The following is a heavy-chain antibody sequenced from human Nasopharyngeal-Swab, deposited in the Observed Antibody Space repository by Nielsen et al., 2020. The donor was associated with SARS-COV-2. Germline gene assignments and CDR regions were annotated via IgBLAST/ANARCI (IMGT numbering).Heavy chain of an antibody. CDR1: GYSFTSYW. Sequence: GESLKISCKGSGYSFTSYWIGWVRQMPGKGLEWMGIIYPGDSDTRYSPSFQGQVTISADKSISTAYLQWSSLKASDTAMYYCARRVGYCSGDSCYFDYWGQGTLVTVSS. V-gene: IGHV5-51*01. CDR3: ARRVGYCSGDSCYFDY. D-gene: IGHD2-15*01. CDR2: IYPGDSDT. J-gene: IGHJ4*02.